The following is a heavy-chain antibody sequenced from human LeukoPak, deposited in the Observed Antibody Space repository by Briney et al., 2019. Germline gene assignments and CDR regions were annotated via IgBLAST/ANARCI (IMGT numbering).Heavy chain of an antibody. CDR1: GGSISSTSYY. CDR3: ARVGSEAMINYWYFDL. CDR2: IYYSGTT. V-gene: IGHV4-39*07. D-gene: IGHD3-22*01. Sequence: SETLSLTCTVSGGSISSTSYYWGWIRQPPGKGLEWIGSIYYSGTTYYNPSLRSRVTISVDTSKNQFSLKLSSVTAADTAVYYCARVGSEAMINYWYFDLWGRGTLVIVSS. J-gene: IGHJ2*01.